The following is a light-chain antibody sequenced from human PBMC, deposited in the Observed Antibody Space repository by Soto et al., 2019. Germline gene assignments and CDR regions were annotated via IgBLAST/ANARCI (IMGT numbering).Light chain of an antibody. CDR2: DVA. CDR1: SSDVGRYNY. CDR3: SSYTSSSTPDV. V-gene: IGLV2-14*01. Sequence: QSALTQPASVSGSPGQSITISCTGSSSDVGRYNYVSWYHQHPGKAPKLILYDVANRPSGISDRFSGSKSGNTASLTISGLQAEDEAEYYCSSYTSSSTPDVFGTGTKVTVL. J-gene: IGLJ1*01.